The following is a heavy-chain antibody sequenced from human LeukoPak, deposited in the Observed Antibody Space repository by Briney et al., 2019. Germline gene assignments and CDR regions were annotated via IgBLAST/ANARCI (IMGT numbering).Heavy chain of an antibody. D-gene: IGHD3-22*01. Sequence: ASVKVSCKASGYTFTGYYMHWVRQAPGQGLEWMGWINPNSGGTNYAQKFQGRVTMTRDTSISTAYMELSRLRSDDTAVYYCARARDYYDSSGYYSSYYFDYWGQGTLVTVSS. CDR3: ARARDYYDSSGYYSSYYFDY. CDR2: INPNSGGT. V-gene: IGHV1-2*02. CDR1: GYTFTGYY. J-gene: IGHJ4*02.